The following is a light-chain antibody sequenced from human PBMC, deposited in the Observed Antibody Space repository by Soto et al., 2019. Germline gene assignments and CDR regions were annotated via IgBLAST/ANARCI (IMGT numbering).Light chain of an antibody. J-gene: IGLJ2*01. Sequence: QSVLTQPPSGSGAPGQKVTIPCSGTSSNIGNNYVSWYQHLPGTAPKLLIYENNKRPSGIPDRFSGSKSGTSATLGITGLQTGDEADYYCGTWDSSLSAGVFGGGTKLTVL. CDR1: SSNIGNNY. CDR2: ENN. CDR3: GTWDSSLSAGV. V-gene: IGLV1-51*02.